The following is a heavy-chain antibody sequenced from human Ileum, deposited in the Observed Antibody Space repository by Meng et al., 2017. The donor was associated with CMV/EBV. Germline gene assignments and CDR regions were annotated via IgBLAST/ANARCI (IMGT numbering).Heavy chain of an antibody. V-gene: IGHV3-7*01. CDR3: TKARLFYKVLVES. D-gene: IGHD3-3*02. CDR2: ISPDGREK. CDR1: GFTLSSHW. Sequence: GESLKISCSGFTLSSHWMSWVRRPPGKGLEWVANISPDGREKYYVESVRGRFPISRDNVENSVHLQLTSLGVDDTAVYYCTKARLFYKVLVESWGQGTVVPSPQ. J-gene: IGHJ4*02.